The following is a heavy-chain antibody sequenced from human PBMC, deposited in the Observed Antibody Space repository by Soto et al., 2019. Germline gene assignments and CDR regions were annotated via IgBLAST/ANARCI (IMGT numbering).Heavy chain of an antibody. CDR3: ARGLECRGYCLDKPTWFAP. V-gene: IGHV1-69*06. Sequence: PSVNVSCKGAGGCFGTYTLTCVRQAPGQGLEWMGRIIPIFGTPDYAQKFQGRVTITADKSTSTVYMELSSLRSDDTAVYFCARGLECRGYCLDKPTWFAPWGQGTLVTVSS. D-gene: IGHD2-15*01. J-gene: IGHJ5*02. CDR1: GGCFGTYT. CDR2: IIPIFGTP.